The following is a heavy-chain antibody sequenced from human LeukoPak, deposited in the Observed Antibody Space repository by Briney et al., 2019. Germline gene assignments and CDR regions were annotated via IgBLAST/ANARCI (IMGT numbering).Heavy chain of an antibody. Sequence: SETLSLTCTVSGGSVSSGSNYWSWIRQPPGKGLEWIGYIHYSGSTCHNPALKSRVTISVDTSKNQFSLKLSSVTAADTAVYYCARVLYGSGTYYFDYWGQGTLVTVSS. J-gene: IGHJ4*02. CDR2: IHYSGST. CDR1: GGSVSSGSNY. V-gene: IGHV4-61*01. D-gene: IGHD3-10*01. CDR3: ARVLYGSGTYYFDY.